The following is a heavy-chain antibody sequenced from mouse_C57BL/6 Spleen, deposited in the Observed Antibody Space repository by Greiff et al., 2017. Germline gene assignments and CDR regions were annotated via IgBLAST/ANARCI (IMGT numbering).Heavy chain of an antibody. V-gene: IGHV3-6*01. Sequence: ESGPGLVKPSQSLSLTCSVTGYSITSGYYWNWIRQFPGNKLEWMGYISYDGSNNYNPSLKNRISITRDTSKNQFFLKLNSVTTEDTATYYCASLWDYFDYWGQGTTLTVSS. CDR2: ISYDGSN. CDR1: GYSITSGYY. CDR3: ASLWDYFDY. J-gene: IGHJ2*01.